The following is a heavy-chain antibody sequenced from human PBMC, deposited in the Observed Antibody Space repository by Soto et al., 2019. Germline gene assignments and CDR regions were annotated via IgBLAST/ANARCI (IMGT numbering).Heavy chain of an antibody. CDR3: ATATISTPGGRLDV. Sequence: VNQSQSATEVRKSASSVNLSCKTSRDSYNVDGISWQPQTPGQGLVWMGGISRILNLRRYAEKFQGRVTVSETDSTCKAYVEVIRLRSEATATYYCATATISTPGGRLDVWGLGTTVSVSS. V-gene: IGHV1-69*01. CDR2: ISRILNLR. D-gene: IGHD3-3*02. CDR1: RDSYNVDG. J-gene: IGHJ6*02.